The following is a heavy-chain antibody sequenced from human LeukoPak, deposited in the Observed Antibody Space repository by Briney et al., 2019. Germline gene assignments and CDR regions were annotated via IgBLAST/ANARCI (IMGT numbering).Heavy chain of an antibody. D-gene: IGHD1-20*01. CDR1: GFTVSSSY. CDR3: ARRGITGTTGGAFDI. V-gene: IGHV3-53*01. CDR2: IYSGGRT. Sequence: PGGSLRLSCAASGFTVSSSYMSWVRQAPGKGLEWVSVIYSGGRTYYADSVKGRFTISRHDSKNTLYLQMNSLRAEDTAVYYCARRGITGTTGGAFDIWGQGTMVTVSS. J-gene: IGHJ3*02.